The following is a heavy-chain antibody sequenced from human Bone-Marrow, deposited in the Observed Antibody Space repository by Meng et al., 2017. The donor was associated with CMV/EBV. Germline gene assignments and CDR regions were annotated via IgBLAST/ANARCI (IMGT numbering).Heavy chain of an antibody. D-gene: IGHD3-3*01. Sequence: ASVKVSCKTSGYTFTKEYMHWVRQAPGQGPEWMGWIDPKSGGTKYAQRFQGRVTMTRDTATSTAFMELSRLRFDDTAVYFCARPTYFDFWSSFRPFDYWGQGTPVTASS. CDR3: ARPTYFDFWSSFRPFDY. CDR2: IDPKSGGT. J-gene: IGHJ4*02. CDR1: GYTFTKEY. V-gene: IGHV1-2*02.